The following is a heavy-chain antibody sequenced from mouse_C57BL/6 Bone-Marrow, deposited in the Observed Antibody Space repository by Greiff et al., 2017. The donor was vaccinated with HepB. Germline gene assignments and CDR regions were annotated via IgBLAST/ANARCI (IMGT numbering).Heavy chain of an antibody. V-gene: IGHV1-82*01. J-gene: IGHJ4*01. CDR2: IYPGDGDT. CDR1: GYAFSSSW. Sequence: VKLQESGPELVKPGASVKISCKASGYAFSSSWMNWVKQRPGKGLEWIGRIYPGDGDTNYNGKFKGKATLTADKSSSTAYMQLSSLTSEDSAVYFCARSRITTVVPDYWGQGTSVTVSS. D-gene: IGHD1-1*01. CDR3: ARSRITTVVPDY.